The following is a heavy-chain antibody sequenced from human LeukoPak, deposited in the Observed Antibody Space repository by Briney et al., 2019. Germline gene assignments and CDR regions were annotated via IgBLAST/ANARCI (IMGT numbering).Heavy chain of an antibody. CDR1: GYTFTSYS. CDR3: ARGGPFTYYYDSSGYTLTDFDY. V-gene: IGHV1-18*01. J-gene: IGHJ4*02. Sequence: ASVKVSCKASGYTFTSYSISWVRQAPGQGLEWMGWISAYNGNTNYAQKLQGRVTMTTDTSTSTAYMELRSLRSDDTAVYYCARGGPFTYYYDSSGYTLTDFDYWGQGTLVTVSS. D-gene: IGHD3-22*01. CDR2: ISAYNGNT.